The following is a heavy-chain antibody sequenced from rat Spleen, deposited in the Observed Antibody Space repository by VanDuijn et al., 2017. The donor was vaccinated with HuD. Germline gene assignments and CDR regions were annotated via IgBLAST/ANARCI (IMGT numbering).Heavy chain of an antibody. D-gene: IGHD4-3*01. CDR2: ISYDGSSP. J-gene: IGHJ2*01. Sequence: EVQLVESNGGLVQPGRSLKLSCAASGFTFSDYFMAWVRQAPTKGLEWVATISYDGSSPYYRDSVKGRLTISRDNTKSTLHLQMDSLRSEDSATYYCARHFGLYYFDYWGQGVMVTVSS. V-gene: IGHV5-29*01. CDR3: ARHFGLYYFDY. CDR1: GFTFSDYF.